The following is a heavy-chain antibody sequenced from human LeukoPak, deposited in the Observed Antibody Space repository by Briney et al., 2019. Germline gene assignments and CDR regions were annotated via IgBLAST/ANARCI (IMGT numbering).Heavy chain of an antibody. CDR1: GFTFSSYA. J-gene: IGHJ4*02. Sequence: GRSLRLSCAASGFTFSSYAMHWVRQAPGKGLEWVAVISYDGSNKYYADSVKGRFTISRDNSKNTLYLQMNSLRAEDTAVYYCAREYYDFWSGYSHPIPYWGQGTLVTVSS. CDR3: AREYYDFWSGYSHPIPY. V-gene: IGHV3-30-3*01. CDR2: ISYDGSNK. D-gene: IGHD3-3*01.